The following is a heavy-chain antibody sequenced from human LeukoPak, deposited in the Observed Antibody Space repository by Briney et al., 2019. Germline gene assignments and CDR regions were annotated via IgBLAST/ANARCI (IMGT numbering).Heavy chain of an antibody. CDR3: AKDKEGRVLRYFVWLSALFDY. D-gene: IGHD3-9*01. J-gene: IGHJ4*02. CDR1: GFTFSSYA. Sequence: GGSLRLSCAASGFTFSSYAMSWVRQAPGKGLEWVSAISGSGGSTYYADSVKGRFTISRDNSKNTLYLQMNSLRAEDTAVYYCAKDKEGRVLRYFVWLSALFDYWGQGTLVTVSS. V-gene: IGHV3-23*01. CDR2: ISGSGGST.